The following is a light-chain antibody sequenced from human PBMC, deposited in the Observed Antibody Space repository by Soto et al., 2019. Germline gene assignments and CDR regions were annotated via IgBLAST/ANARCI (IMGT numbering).Light chain of an antibody. CDR1: SSDVGNYNY. J-gene: IGLJ2*01. Sequence: QYALTQPPSASGSLGQSVTISCSGSSSDVGNYNYVSWYQQHPGKAPKLMISEVSQRPSGVPDRFSGSKSGNTASLTVSGLQGEDEADYYCSSYAGSNNLVFGGGTKLTVL. CDR3: SSYAGSNNLV. CDR2: EVS. V-gene: IGLV2-8*01.